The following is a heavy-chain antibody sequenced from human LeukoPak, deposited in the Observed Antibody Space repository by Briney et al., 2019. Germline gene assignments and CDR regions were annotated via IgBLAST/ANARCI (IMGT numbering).Heavy chain of an antibody. CDR3: AKRPSDYGDYVSYFDY. CDR2: ISDDGRSK. J-gene: IGHJ4*02. Sequence: GGSLRLSCAASGFSFISYGMHWVRQAPGKGLEWVGVISDDGRSKDYADSVKGRFTISRDNSKDTLYLQMNSLRAEDTVVYYCAKRPSDYGDYVSYFDYWGRGTLVTVSS. CDR1: GFSFISYG. D-gene: IGHD4-17*01. V-gene: IGHV3-30*18.